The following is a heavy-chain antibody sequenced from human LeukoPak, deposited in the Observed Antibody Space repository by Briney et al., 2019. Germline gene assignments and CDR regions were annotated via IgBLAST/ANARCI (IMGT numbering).Heavy chain of an antibody. J-gene: IGHJ3*02. CDR1: GFTFSDYY. CDR2: ISSSGSTI. V-gene: IGHV3-11*04. D-gene: IGHD2-21*01. Sequence: PGGSLRLSCAASGFTFSDYYMSWIRQAPGKGREWVSYISSSGSTIYYADSVKGRFTISRDNAKNSLYLQMNSLRAEDTAVYYCARVIADDDAFDIWGQGTMVTVSS. CDR3: ARVIADDDAFDI.